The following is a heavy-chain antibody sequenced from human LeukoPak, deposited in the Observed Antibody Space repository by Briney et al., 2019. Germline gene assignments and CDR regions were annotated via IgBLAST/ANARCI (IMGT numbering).Heavy chain of an antibody. CDR2: IYYSGST. V-gene: IGHV4-59*01. D-gene: IGHD6-13*01. CDR1: GGSIRNYY. Sequence: SETLSLTCTVSGGSIRNYYWSWIRQPPGKGLEWIGYIYYSGSTNYNPSLKSRVTISVDMSKNQFSLKLSSVTAADSSSYDYWYFDLWGRGTLVTVSS. CDR3: WYFDL. J-gene: IGHJ2*01.